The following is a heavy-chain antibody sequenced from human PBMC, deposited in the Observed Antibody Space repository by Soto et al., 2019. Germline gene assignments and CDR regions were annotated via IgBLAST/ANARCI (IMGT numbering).Heavy chain of an antibody. CDR1: GFTFSNYA. CDR2: ISGSGGTT. J-gene: IGHJ5*02. V-gene: IGHV3-23*01. CDR3: AKDCWFDP. Sequence: GGSLRLSCAASGFTFSNYAMSWVRQAPGKGLGWVSAISGSGGTTYYGGFVKGRFTISRGRSNDTPYRQMNSRRAEERAEYYCAKDCWFDPWGQGTLVTVSS.